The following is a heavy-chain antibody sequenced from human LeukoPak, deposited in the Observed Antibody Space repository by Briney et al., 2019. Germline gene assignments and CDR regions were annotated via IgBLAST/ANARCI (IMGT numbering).Heavy chain of an antibody. J-gene: IGHJ4*02. D-gene: IGHD3-9*01. Sequence: PGGSLRLSCAASGLTFSSYSMNWVRQAPGKGLEWVSYISSSTSTIYYADSVKGRFTTSRDNAKNSLYLQMNSLRAEDTAVYYCAGNGILTGYYLFDYWGQGTLVTVSS. V-gene: IGHV3-48*04. CDR3: AGNGILTGYYLFDY. CDR2: ISSSTSTI. CDR1: GLTFSSYS.